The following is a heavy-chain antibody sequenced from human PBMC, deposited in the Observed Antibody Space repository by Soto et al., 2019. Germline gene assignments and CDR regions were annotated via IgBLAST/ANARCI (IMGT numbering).Heavy chain of an antibody. Sequence: TGGSLRLSCAASGFTFSSYAMHWVRQAPGKGLEWVAVISYDGSNKYYADSVKGRFTISRDNSKNTLYLQMNSLRAEDTAVYYCARDLDNDASGAYYDSSGYPWFDPWGQGTLVTVSS. V-gene: IGHV3-30-3*01. CDR1: GFTFSSYA. J-gene: IGHJ5*02. CDR2: ISYDGSNK. D-gene: IGHD3-22*01. CDR3: ARDLDNDASGAYYDSSGYPWFDP.